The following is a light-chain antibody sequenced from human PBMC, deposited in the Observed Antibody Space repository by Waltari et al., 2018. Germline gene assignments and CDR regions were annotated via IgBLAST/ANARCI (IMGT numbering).Light chain of an antibody. Sequence: EIVLTQSPVTLSLAAGERATLSCRASESVSNYLAWYQQKSGQSPRLLIYDTSKRATGIPGRFSGSGYGTDFTLTINNLEAEDFALYYCQQGVILPLTFGGG. CDR2: DTS. CDR1: ESVSNY. V-gene: IGKV3-11*01. CDR3: QQGVILPLT. J-gene: IGKJ4*01.